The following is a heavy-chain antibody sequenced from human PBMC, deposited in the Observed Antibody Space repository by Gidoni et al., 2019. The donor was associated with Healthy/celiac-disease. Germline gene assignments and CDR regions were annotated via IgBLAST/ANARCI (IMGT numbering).Heavy chain of an antibody. V-gene: IGHV3-9*01. D-gene: IGHD3-22*01. CDR2: ISWNSGSI. Sequence: EVQLVESGGGLVQPGRSLRLSCAASGFTFDGYAMHWVRQAPGKGLEWVSGISWNSGSIGYADSVKGRFTISRDNAKNSLYLQMNSLRAEDTSLYYCARGITMIVKDAFDIWGQGTMVTVSS. J-gene: IGHJ3*02. CDR3: ARGITMIVKDAFDI. CDR1: GFTFDGYA.